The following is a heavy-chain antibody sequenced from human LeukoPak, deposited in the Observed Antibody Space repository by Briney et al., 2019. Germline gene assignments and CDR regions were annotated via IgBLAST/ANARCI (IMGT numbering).Heavy chain of an antibody. CDR2: INPNSGGT. V-gene: IGHV1-2*02. CDR3: ARVWDWWIPTNY. J-gene: IGHJ4*02. Sequence: ASVKVSCKASGYTFTGYYMHWVRQAPGQGLEWMGWINPNSGGTNYAQKFQGRVTMTRDTSISTAYMELSRLRSDDTAVYYCARVWDWWIPTNYWGQGTLVTVSS. D-gene: IGHD5-18*01. CDR1: GYTFTGYY.